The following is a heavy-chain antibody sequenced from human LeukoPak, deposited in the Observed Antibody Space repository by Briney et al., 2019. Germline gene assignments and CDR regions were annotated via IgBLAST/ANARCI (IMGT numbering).Heavy chain of an antibody. CDR2: INPTDSDA. CDR1: GYSFTTYW. D-gene: IGHD2-15*01. V-gene: IGHV5-51*01. J-gene: IGHJ4*02. CDR3: ARAWSLDY. Sequence: ASVKVSCKGSGYSFTTYWIGWVRQMPGKGLEWVGFINPTDSDATYSPSFQGQVIISADKSISTAYLQWSSLKASDTAMHYCARAWSLDYWGQGTLVTVSS.